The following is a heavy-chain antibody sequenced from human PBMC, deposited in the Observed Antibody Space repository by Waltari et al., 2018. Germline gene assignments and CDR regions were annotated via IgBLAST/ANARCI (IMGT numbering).Heavy chain of an antibody. CDR1: GFTFRSKA. D-gene: IGHD6-13*01. V-gene: IGHV3-23*04. Sequence: EVQLVESGGGLVQPGGSLRLSCAASGFTFRSKAMSWVGQAPGKGLEWVSAISGSGGSTYYADSVKGRFTISRDNSKNTLYLQMNSLRAEDTAVYYCAKDEGAAAGYYYYYMDVWGKGTTVTVSS. CDR2: ISGSGGST. CDR3: AKDEGAAAGYYYYYMDV. J-gene: IGHJ6*03.